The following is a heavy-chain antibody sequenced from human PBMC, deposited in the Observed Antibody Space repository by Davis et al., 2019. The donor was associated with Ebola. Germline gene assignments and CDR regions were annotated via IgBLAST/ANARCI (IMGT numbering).Heavy chain of an antibody. CDR2: ISSSGSTI. CDR3: ARDGPRITMVRGPSYYYYGMDV. Sequence: GGSLRLSCAASGFTFSSYSMNWVRQAPGKGLEWVSYISSSGSTIYYADSVKGRFTISRDNAKNSLYLQMNSLRAEDTAVYYCARDGPRITMVRGPSYYYYGMDVWGQGTTVTVSS. V-gene: IGHV3-48*04. J-gene: IGHJ6*02. CDR1: GFTFSSYS. D-gene: IGHD3-10*01.